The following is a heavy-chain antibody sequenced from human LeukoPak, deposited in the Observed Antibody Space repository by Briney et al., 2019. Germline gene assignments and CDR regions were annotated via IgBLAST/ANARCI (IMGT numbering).Heavy chain of an antibody. CDR1: GFTLSSYA. CDR3: AKKMSEDYIWGSYRQKTPAPFDY. D-gene: IGHD3-16*02. V-gene: IGHV3-23*01. Sequence: GGSLRLSCAASGFTLSSYAMSRVRQAPGTGLGWVSDISGSGGSKYYADSVKGRFTISRDNSKITLYLQMNSLRAEDTAVYYCAKKMSEDYIWGSYRQKTPAPFDYWGQGTLVTVSS. J-gene: IGHJ4*02. CDR2: ISGSGGSK.